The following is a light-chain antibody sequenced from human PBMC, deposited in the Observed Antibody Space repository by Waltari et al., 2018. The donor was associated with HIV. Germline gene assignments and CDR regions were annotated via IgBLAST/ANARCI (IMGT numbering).Light chain of an antibody. CDR3: QQSGSSPYT. V-gene: IGKV3-20*01. CDR2: GAS. J-gene: IGKJ2*01. Sequence: EIVLTQSPGTLSLSPGETATLSCRASQSITNGYLVWYQQKPGQAPRLLTYGASGRATGIPDRFSVSEYGTDFTLTISRLEPEDFAVYYCQQSGSSPYTFGQGTKLEIK. CDR1: QSITNGY.